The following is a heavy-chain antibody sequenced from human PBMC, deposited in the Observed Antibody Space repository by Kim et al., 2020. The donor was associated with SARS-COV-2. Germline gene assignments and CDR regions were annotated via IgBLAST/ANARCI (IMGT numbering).Heavy chain of an antibody. V-gene: IGHV4-61*01. J-gene: IGHJ6*01. Sequence: SETLSLTCTVSGGSVSSGSYYWSWIRQPPGKGLEWIGYIYYSGSTNYNPSLKSRVTISVDTSKNQFSLKLSSVTAADTAVYYCARDRSDPRYYYYGMDV. CDR3: ARDRSDPRYYYYGMDV. CDR1: GGSVSSGSYY. CDR2: IYYSGST.